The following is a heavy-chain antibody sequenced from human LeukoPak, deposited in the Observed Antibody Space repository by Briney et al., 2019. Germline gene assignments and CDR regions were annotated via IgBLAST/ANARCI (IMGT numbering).Heavy chain of an antibody. Sequence: GGSLRLSCAASGFTVSSNYMSWVRQAPGKGLEWVSVIYTSGSTYYADSVKGRFTISRDDSQNTLDLQMNSLRTEDTAVYYCTKGLWAGVSAARDWGQGALVIVSS. V-gene: IGHV3-66*01. D-gene: IGHD2-8*01. J-gene: IGHJ4*02. CDR3: TKGLWAGVSAARD. CDR2: IYTSGST. CDR1: GFTVSSNY.